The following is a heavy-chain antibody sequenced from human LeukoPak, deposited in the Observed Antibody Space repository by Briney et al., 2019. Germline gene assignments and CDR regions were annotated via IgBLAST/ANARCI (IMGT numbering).Heavy chain of an antibody. V-gene: IGHV4-59*01. CDR3: ARAYYDILTAPLGANWFDP. J-gene: IGHJ5*02. Sequence: PSETLSLTCTVSGGSISSYYWSWIRQPPGKGLEWIGYIYYSGSTNYNPSLKSRVTISVDTSKNQFSLKLSSVSAADTAVYYCARAYYDILTAPLGANWFDPWGQGTLVTVSS. D-gene: IGHD3-9*01. CDR1: GGSISSYY. CDR2: IYYSGST.